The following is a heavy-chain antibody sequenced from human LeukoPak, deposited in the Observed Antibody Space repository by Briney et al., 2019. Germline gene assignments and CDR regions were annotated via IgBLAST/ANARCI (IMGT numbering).Heavy chain of an antibody. Sequence: GASVKVSCKASGYTFTSYDINWVRQATGQGLEWMGWMNPNSGNTGYAQKFQGRVTMTRNTSISTAYMELSSLRSEDTAVYYCTTLGEGDTVKMWGYSDYWGQGTPVTVTS. J-gene: IGHJ4*02. V-gene: IGHV1-8*01. CDR2: MNPNSGNT. CDR1: GYTFTSYD. CDR3: TTLGEGDTVKMWGYSDY. D-gene: IGHD3-10*01.